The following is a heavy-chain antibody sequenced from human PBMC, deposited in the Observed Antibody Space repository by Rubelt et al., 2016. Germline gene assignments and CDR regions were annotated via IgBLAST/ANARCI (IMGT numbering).Heavy chain of an antibody. V-gene: IGHV3-23*01. J-gene: IGHJ4*02. Sequence: MTWVRQALGKGLEWVSGSSANGDRTYYADSVKGRFTVSRDNSTNTLYLQMNSLRAEDTAVYYCAKGGAYSGSYSDDYWGQGTLVTVSS. CDR2: SSANGDRT. D-gene: IGHD1-26*01. CDR3: AKGGAYSGSYSDDY.